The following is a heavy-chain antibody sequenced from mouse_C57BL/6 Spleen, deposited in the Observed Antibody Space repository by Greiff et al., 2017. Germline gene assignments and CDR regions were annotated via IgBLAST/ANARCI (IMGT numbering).Heavy chain of an antibody. J-gene: IGHJ2*01. V-gene: IGHV14-2*01. Sequence: VQLQQSGAELVKPGASVKLSCTASGFNIKDYYMHWVKQRTEQGLEWIGRIAPEDGETKYAPQFQGKATITADTSSNTAYLQLSSLTSEDTAVYYCARRGTTVREDYWGQGTTLTVAS. CDR2: IAPEDGET. CDR1: GFNIKDYY. D-gene: IGHD1-1*01. CDR3: ARRGTTVREDY.